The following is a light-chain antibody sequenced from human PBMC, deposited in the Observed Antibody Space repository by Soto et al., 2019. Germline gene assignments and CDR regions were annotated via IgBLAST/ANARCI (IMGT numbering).Light chain of an antibody. V-gene: IGKV3-20*01. CDR1: QSVSGSD. CDR3: HQYAISPRT. J-gene: IGKJ1*01. CDR2: GAS. Sequence: EIVLTQSPGTLSLSPGERATLSCRASQSVSGSDLAWYQQKPGQAPRLLIYGASSRATGIPDXYSGGGSGTDFTLTIGRLEPEDFAVYYCHQYAISPRTFGQGTKVEIK.